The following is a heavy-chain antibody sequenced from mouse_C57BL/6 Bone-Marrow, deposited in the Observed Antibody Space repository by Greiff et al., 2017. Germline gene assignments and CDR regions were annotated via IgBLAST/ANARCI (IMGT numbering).Heavy chain of an antibody. CDR2: INPYNGGT. J-gene: IGHJ3*01. CDR3: ALEGNYYGSSYGFAY. CDR1: GYTFTDYY. Sequence: EVQLQQSGPVLVKPGASVKMSCKASGYTFTDYYMNWVKQSHGKSLEWIGVINPYNGGTSYNQKFKGKATLTVDKSSSTAYMELNSLTSADSAVYYCALEGNYYGSSYGFAYWGQGTLVTVSA. D-gene: IGHD1-1*01. V-gene: IGHV1-19*01.